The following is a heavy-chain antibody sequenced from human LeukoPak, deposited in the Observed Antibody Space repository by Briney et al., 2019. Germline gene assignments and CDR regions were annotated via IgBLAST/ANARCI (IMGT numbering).Heavy chain of an antibody. CDR3: AITEGWKDYGMDV. CDR2: INPNSGGT. V-gene: IGHV1-2*02. CDR1: GYTFTGYY. Sequence: ASVNVSCKASGYTFTGYYMHWVRQAPGQGLEWMGWINPNSGGTNYAQKFQGRVTMTRDTSISTAYMELSRLRSDDTAVYYCAITEGWKDYGMDVWGQGTTVTVSS. J-gene: IGHJ6*02. D-gene: IGHD1-1*01.